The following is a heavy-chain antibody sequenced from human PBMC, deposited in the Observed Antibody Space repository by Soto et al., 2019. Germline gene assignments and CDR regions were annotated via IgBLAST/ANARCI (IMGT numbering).Heavy chain of an antibody. V-gene: IGHV2-70*01. J-gene: IGHJ6*02. D-gene: IGHD6-13*01. CDR3: ERGFRDSSSWRYYYYGMDV. CDR2: IDWDDDK. CDR1: GFSLSTSGMC. Sequence: SGPTLVNPTQTLTLTCTFSGFSLSTSGMCVSWIRQPPGKALEWLALIDWDDDKYYSTSLKTRITISKGTSKNQVIPTMTNMDPVDPATYYSERGFRDSSSWRYYYYGMDVWGQGTTVTVSS.